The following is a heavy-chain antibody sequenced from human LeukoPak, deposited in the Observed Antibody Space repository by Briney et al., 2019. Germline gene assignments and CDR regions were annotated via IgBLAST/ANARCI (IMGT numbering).Heavy chain of an antibody. J-gene: IGHJ4*02. CDR2: ISGSGGST. CDR1: GFTFSSCA. V-gene: IGHV3-23*01. D-gene: IGHD3-22*01. CDR3: AKDQSLSSGYYYRPYYFDY. Sequence: GGSLRLSCAASGFTFSSCAMSWVRQAPGKGLEWASAISGSGGSTSYADSVKGRFTISRDNSKNTLYLQMNSLRAEDTAVYYCAKDQSLSSGYYYRPYYFDYWGQGTLVTVSS.